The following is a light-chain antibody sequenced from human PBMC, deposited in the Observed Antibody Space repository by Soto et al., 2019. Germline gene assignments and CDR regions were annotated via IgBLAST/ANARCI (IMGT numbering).Light chain of an antibody. J-gene: IGKJ2*01. V-gene: IGKV3-11*01. CDR3: QQRSNWPPYT. Sequence: EIVLTQSPATLSLSPGERATLSCRASQSVSSYLAWYQQKPGPAPRLLIYDASNRATGIPARFSGSVSGTDFTLTISSLEPEDFAVYYCQQRSNWPPYTFGQGTKLEIK. CDR2: DAS. CDR1: QSVSSY.